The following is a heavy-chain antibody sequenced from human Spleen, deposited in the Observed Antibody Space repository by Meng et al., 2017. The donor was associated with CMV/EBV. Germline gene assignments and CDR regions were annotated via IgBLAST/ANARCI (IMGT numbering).Heavy chain of an antibody. D-gene: IGHD1-1*01. CDR1: GDSVSSGAYY. Sequence: SETLSLTCTVSGDSVSSGAYYWSWIRQPPGKRLEWIGYIYYSGSTYYNPSLKSRVTISVDTSKNQFSLKLSSVTAADTAVYYCARDSQLGGTQSFNWFDPWGQGTLVTVSS. J-gene: IGHJ5*02. CDR2: IYYSGST. CDR3: ARDSQLGGTQSFNWFDP. V-gene: IGHV4-61*08.